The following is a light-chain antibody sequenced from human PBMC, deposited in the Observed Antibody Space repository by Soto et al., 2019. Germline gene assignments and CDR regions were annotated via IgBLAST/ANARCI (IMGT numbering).Light chain of an antibody. Sequence: SVLTQAPSAAGSPGPAVTISCTGTSSDVGGYNYVSWYQQYPGRAPKLMIYEVTKRPSGVPDRFSGSKSGNTASLTVSGLQAEDEADYYCSSYAASNNFYFVFGGGTKVTVL. CDR2: EVT. V-gene: IGLV2-8*01. CDR1: SSDVGGYNY. J-gene: IGLJ3*02. CDR3: SSYAASNNFYFV.